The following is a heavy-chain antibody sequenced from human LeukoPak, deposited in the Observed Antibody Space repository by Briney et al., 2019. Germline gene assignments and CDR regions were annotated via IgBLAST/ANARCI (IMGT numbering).Heavy chain of an antibody. CDR2: INHSGST. Sequence: SETLSLTCVVYGASFSGYYWSWIRQPPGKGLEWIGEINHSGSTNYNPSLKSRVTISVDTSKNQFSLKLSSVTAADTAVYYCARVIVGATISPFDYWGQGTLVTVSS. J-gene: IGHJ4*02. CDR1: GASFSGYY. V-gene: IGHV4-34*01. CDR3: ARVIVGATISPFDY. D-gene: IGHD1-26*01.